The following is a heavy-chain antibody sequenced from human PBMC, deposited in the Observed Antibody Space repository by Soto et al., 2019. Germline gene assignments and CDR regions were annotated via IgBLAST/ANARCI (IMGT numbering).Heavy chain of an antibody. CDR1: GFTFSSYA. Sequence: GGSLRLSCAASGFTFSSYAMSWVRQAPGKGLEWVSAISGSGGSTYYADSVKGRFTISRDNSKNTLYLQMNSLRAEDTAVYYCERGVSDSSSRGFDYWGQGTLVTVSS. V-gene: IGHV3-23*01. D-gene: IGHD6-13*01. CDR3: ERGVSDSSSRGFDY. J-gene: IGHJ4*02. CDR2: ISGSGGST.